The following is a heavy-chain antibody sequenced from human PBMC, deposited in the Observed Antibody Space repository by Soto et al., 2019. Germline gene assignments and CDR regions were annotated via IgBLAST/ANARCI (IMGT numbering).Heavy chain of an antibody. Sequence: SKTLSLTCTVSGGSMSRYYWSWIRQPPGKGLEWIGYMYNTGSTVYNPSFKSRVTISVDTSKNQFSLKLNSVTAADTAVYYCARDLWGYCGTDCYPLDVSGQGTTVTVSS. CDR1: GGSMSRYY. CDR3: ARDLWGYCGTDCYPLDV. D-gene: IGHD2-21*02. J-gene: IGHJ6*02. CDR2: MYNTGST. V-gene: IGHV4-59*01.